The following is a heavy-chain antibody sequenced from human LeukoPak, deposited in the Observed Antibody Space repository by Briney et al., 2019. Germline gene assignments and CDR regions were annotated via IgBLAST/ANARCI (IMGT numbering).Heavy chain of an antibody. CDR1: GFTFSSYS. CDR2: ISSSSSTI. CDR3: ARDPMVRGVSNPRYYYYGMDV. J-gene: IGHJ6*02. V-gene: IGHV3-48*01. D-gene: IGHD3-10*01. Sequence: GGSLRLSCAASGFTFSSYSMNWVRQAPGKGLEWVSYISSSSSTIYYADSVKGRFTISRDNAKNSLYLQMNSLRAEDTAVYYCARDPMVRGVSNPRYYYYGMDVWGQGTTVTVSS.